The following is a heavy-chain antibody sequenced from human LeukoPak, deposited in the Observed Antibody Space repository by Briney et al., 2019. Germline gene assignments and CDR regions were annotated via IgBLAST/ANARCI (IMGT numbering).Heavy chain of an antibody. V-gene: IGHV1-69*05. CDR3: ARSRYYDSWSGQQRDYYYYYMDV. CDR2: IIPIFGTA. J-gene: IGHJ6*03. CDR1: GGTFSSYA. D-gene: IGHD3-3*01. Sequence: SVKVSCKASGGTFSSYAISWVRQAPGQGLEWMGGIIPIFGTANYAQKFQGRVTITTDEPTSTAYMELSSLRSEDTAVYYCARSRYYDSWSGQQRDYYYYYMDVWGKGTTVTASS.